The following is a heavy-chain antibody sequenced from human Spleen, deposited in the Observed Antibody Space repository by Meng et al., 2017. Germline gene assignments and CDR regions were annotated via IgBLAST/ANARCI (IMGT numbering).Heavy chain of an antibody. CDR3: GDDFWW. Sequence: EGQVVESGGGWVKRGVYLRPSCAASGFRLSNAWMSWVRQTPGKGLEWVGRIKSETDGGTTDYAEAVEGRFTISRDDSKSTVYLHRNSLKMEDTAVYFCGDDFWWWGQGTLVTVSS. CDR2: IKSETDGGTT. CDR1: GFRLSNAW. V-gene: IGHV3-15*01. D-gene: IGHD3-3*01. J-gene: IGHJ4*02.